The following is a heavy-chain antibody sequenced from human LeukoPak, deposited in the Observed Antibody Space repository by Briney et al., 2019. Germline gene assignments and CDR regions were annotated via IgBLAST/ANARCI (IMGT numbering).Heavy chain of an antibody. Sequence: GASVKVSCKASGYTFTGYYMHWVRQAPGQGLEWMGWINPNSGGTNYAQKFQGRVTMTRDTSIRTGYMALSRLGSDDRAVYYCARGPYYGSGRRGYYFDYRGQGTLVTVSS. D-gene: IGHD3-10*01. CDR3: ARGPYYGSGRRGYYFDY. CDR2: INPNSGGT. V-gene: IGHV1-2*02. J-gene: IGHJ4*02. CDR1: GYTFTGYY.